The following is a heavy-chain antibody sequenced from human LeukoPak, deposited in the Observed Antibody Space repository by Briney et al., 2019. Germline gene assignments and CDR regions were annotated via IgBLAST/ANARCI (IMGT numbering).Heavy chain of an antibody. J-gene: IGHJ4*02. D-gene: IGHD5-24*01. Sequence: PGGSLRLSCTASGFTFGDYAMSWVRQAPGKGLEWVGFIRSKTYGGTTEYAASVKGRFTISRDDSKSIAYLQMNSLKTEDTAVYYCSRVLATSYFDYWGRGTLVTVSS. V-gene: IGHV3-49*04. CDR3: SRVLATSYFDY. CDR1: GFTFGDYA. CDR2: IRSKTYGGTT.